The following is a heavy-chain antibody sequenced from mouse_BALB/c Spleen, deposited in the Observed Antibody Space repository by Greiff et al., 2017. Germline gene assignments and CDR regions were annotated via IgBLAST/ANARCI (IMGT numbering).Heavy chain of an antibody. CDR3: ARWPYDYDRYAMDY. J-gene: IGHJ4*01. Sequence: EVKLQESGPSLVKPSQTLSLTCSVTGDSITSGYWNWIRKFPGNKLEYMGYISYSGSTYYNPSLKSRISITRDTSKNQYYLQLNSVTTEDTATYYCARWPYDYDRYAMDYWGQGTSVTVSS. CDR2: ISYSGST. V-gene: IGHV3-8*02. CDR1: GDSITSGY. D-gene: IGHD2-4*01.